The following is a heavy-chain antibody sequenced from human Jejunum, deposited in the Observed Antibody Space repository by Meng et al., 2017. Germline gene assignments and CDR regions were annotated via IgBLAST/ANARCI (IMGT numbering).Heavy chain of an antibody. Sequence: GGSLRLSCKGSGYSFTTYWFGWVRQMPGKGLEWMGIIYPGDSDTRYSPSFQGQITISADKSISTAYLQWTSLKAADTAMYYCARHPLSDYWGQGTLVTVSS. CDR3: ARHPLSDY. J-gene: IGHJ4*02. V-gene: IGHV5-51*01. CDR1: GYSFTTYW. CDR2: IYPGDSDT.